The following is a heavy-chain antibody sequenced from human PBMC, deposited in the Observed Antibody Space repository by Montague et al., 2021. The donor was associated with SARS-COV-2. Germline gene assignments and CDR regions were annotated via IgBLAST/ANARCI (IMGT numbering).Heavy chain of an antibody. CDR3: ARGSRQWLVRPPHYYYFDY. Sequence: SETLSLTCTVSGGSISSYYWSWIRQPAGKGLEWIGRLYTSGSTNYNPSLKSRVTISVDTSKNQFSLKLSSVTAADTAVYYCARGSRQWLVRPPHYYYFDYWGQGTLVTVSS. J-gene: IGHJ4*02. CDR2: LYTSGST. CDR1: GGSISSYY. D-gene: IGHD6-19*01. V-gene: IGHV4-4*07.